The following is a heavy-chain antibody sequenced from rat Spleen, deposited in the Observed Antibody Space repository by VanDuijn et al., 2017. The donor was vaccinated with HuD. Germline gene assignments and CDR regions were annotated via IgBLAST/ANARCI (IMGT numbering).Heavy chain of an antibody. CDR2: INSAGST. Sequence: EVQLQESGPGLVKPSQSLSLTCSFTGHSISSSYRWNWIRKFPGNRLEWMGYINSAGSTNYNPSLKSRISITRDTSKNQFFLQVKSVTTEDTATYYCARQDNSGDYVMDAWGQGASVTVSS. CDR3: ARQDNSGDYVMDA. CDR1: GHSISSSYR. J-gene: IGHJ4*01. V-gene: IGHV3-3*01. D-gene: IGHD1-1*01.